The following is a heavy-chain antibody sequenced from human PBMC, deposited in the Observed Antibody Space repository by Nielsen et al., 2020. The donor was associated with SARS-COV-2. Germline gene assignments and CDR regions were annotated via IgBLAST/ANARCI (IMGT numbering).Heavy chain of an antibody. D-gene: IGHD2-15*01. CDR3: ARGVELPHQPPAMDV. J-gene: IGHJ6*02. Sequence: GGSLRLSCAASGFTFSSYAMHWVRQAPGKGLEWVSLMYAGASTFYADSVKGRFTISRHNAENTVYLQMNSLRTDDTAVYYCARGVELPHQPPAMDVWGQGTTVTVSS. CDR2: MYAGAST. CDR1: GFTFSSYA. V-gene: IGHV3-53*04.